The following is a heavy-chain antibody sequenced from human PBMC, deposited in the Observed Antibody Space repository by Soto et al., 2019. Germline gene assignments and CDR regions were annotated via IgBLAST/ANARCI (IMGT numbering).Heavy chain of an antibody. J-gene: IGHJ5*02. CDR1: GYSISSGYY. V-gene: IGHV4-4*07. CDR2: IYTSGST. Sequence: SETLSLTCAVSGYSISSGYYWSWIRQPAGKGLEWIGRIYTSGSTNYNPSLKSRVTMSVDTSKNQFSLKLSSVTAADTAVYYCAREDQYGSGSYYTPFDPWGQGTLVTVS. CDR3: AREDQYGSGSYYTPFDP. D-gene: IGHD3-10*01.